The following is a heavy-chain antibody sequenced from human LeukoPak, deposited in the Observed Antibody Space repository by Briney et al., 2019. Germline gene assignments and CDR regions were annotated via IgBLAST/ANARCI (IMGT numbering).Heavy chain of an antibody. J-gene: IGHJ3*02. V-gene: IGHV4-34*01. D-gene: IGHD2-15*01. CDR3: ARDRHCSGGSCYFVAFDI. CDR1: GGTFSDYY. Sequence: SETLSLTCEAYGGTFSDYYWSWIRQPPGKGLEWIGEINYSGSNNYSPSLESRVTMSVDRSKSQFSLRLSSVTAADTAVYYCARDRHCSGGSCYFVAFDIWGQGTMVTVSS. CDR2: INYSGSN.